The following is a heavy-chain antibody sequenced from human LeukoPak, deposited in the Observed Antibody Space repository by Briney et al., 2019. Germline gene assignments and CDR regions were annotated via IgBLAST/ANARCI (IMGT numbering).Heavy chain of an antibody. D-gene: IGHD3-22*01. V-gene: IGHV3-30*02. J-gene: IGHJ4*02. CDR3: LYHDSGVTSPLESY. CDR2: IRYDGSNK. CDR1: GFTFSSYG. Sequence: GGSLRLSCAASGFTFSSYGMHWVRQAPGKGLEWVAFIRYDGSNKYYADSVKGRFTISRDNSKNTLYLQMNSLRAEDTAVYYCLYHDSGVTSPLESYWGQGILVTVST.